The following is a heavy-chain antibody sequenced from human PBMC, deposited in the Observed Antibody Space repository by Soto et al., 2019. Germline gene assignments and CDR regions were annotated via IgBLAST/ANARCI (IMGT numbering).Heavy chain of an antibody. J-gene: IGHJ4*02. CDR3: TTLPYDILTGR. CDR1: GFTFSIAW. Sequence: PGGSLRLSCAASGFTFSIAWMNWVRQVPGKGLEWVGRIKSKTDGGTTDYAAPVKGRFTISRDDSKNTLYLQMNSLKTEDTAVYYCTTLPYDILTGRWGQGTLVTVSS. D-gene: IGHD3-9*01. V-gene: IGHV3-15*07. CDR2: IKSKTDGGTT.